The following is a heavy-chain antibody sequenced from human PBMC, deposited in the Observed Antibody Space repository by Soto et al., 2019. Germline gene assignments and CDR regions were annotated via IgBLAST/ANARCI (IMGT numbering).Heavy chain of an antibody. CDR3: ASSVVPAAKGDYYYYYYMDV. V-gene: IGHV1-69*13. CDR1: GGTFSSYA. Sequence: SVKVSCKASGGTFSSYAISWVRQAPGQGLEWMGGIIPIFGTANYAQKFQGRVTITADESTSTAYMELSSLRSEDTAVYYCASSVVPAAKGDYYYYYYMDVWGKGTTVTVSS. CDR2: IIPIFGTA. J-gene: IGHJ6*03. D-gene: IGHD2-2*01.